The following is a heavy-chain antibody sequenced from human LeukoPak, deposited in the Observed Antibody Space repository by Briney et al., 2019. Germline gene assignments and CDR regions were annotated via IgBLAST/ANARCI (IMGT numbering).Heavy chain of an antibody. Sequence: GRSLRLSCAASGFTFSSYGMHWVRQAPGKGLEWVAVISYDGSNKYYADSVKGRFTISRDNSKNTLYLQMNSLRSEDTAVYYCARDLSITPYYWGQGTLVTVSS. D-gene: IGHD2-2*01. V-gene: IGHV3-30*03. CDR2: ISYDGSNK. J-gene: IGHJ4*02. CDR3: ARDLSITPYY. CDR1: GFTFSSYG.